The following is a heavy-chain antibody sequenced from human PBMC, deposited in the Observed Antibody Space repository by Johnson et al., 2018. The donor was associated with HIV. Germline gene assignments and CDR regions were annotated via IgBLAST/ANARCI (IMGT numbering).Heavy chain of an antibody. J-gene: IGHJ3*01. V-gene: IGHV3-11*04. CDR2: ISGSGFYT. CDR3: ARAPYNWNLGLFDAFDV. Sequence: QEKLVESGGDLIKPGGSLRLSCAVSNFTFKDFYMSWIRQAPGKGLEWLSYISGSGFYTYYADSVKGRFTISRDNAKNSLFLQMNGLRAEDTAVYYCARAPYNWNLGLFDAFDVWGQGTKVTVSA. D-gene: IGHD1-7*01. CDR1: NFTFKDFY.